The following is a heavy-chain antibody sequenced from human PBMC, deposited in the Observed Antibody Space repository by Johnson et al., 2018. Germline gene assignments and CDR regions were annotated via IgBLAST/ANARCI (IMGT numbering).Heavy chain of an antibody. CDR1: GFTSTSYW. CDR3: AKVGTGDSFDI. J-gene: IGHJ3*02. CDR2: LSTSGAYT. Sequence: SLRLSCRASGFTSTSYWMSWVRQAPGKGLEWVSTLSTSGAYTYYADSVKGRFTISRDNSKNTLYLQMNSLRAEDTAVYYCAKVGTGDSFDIWGQGTMVPVSS. D-gene: IGHD7-27*01. V-gene: IGHV3-23*01.